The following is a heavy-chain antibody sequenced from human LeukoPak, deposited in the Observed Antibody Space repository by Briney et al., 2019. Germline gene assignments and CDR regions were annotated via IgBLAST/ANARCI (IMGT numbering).Heavy chain of an antibody. CDR2: IYPGDSDT. V-gene: IGHV5-51*01. J-gene: IGHJ4*02. CDR3: ARGPPGYYDSSGYYPPDY. Sequence: GESLKISCKGSGYSFTSYWIGWVRQMPGKGLEWMGIIYPGDSDTRYSPSFQGQVTISADKSISTAYLQWSSLKASDTAMCYCARGPPGYYDSSGYYPPDYWGQGTLVTVSS. D-gene: IGHD3-22*01. CDR1: GYSFTSYW.